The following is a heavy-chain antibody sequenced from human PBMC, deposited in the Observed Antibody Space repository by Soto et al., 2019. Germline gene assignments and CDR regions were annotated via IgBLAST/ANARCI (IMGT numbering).Heavy chain of an antibody. D-gene: IGHD1-20*01. CDR2: ISSSSSYI. CDR3: ARVVRITGTAQCDY. CDR1: GFTFSSYS. J-gene: IGHJ4*02. Sequence: EVQLVESGGGLVKPGGSLRLSCAASGFTFSSYSTNWVRQAPGKGLEWVSSISSSSSYIYYADSVKGRFTISRDNAKNSLYLQMNSLRAEDTAVYYCARVVRITGTAQCDYWGQGTLVTVSS. V-gene: IGHV3-21*01.